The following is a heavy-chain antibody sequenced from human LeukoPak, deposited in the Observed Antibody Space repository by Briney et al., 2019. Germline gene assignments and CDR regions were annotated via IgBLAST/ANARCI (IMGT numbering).Heavy chain of an antibody. CDR2: IWHDESNK. V-gene: IGHV3-33*01. Sequence: GGSLRLSCAASGFSFSNYGMHWVRQAPGKGLEWVALIWHDESNKDYADSVKGRFTISRDNSRNTLYLQMNSLRAEDTAAYYCARGITMVRDYGMDVWGKGTTVTVSS. CDR3: ARGITMVRDYGMDV. CDR1: GFSFSNYG. J-gene: IGHJ6*04. D-gene: IGHD3-10*01.